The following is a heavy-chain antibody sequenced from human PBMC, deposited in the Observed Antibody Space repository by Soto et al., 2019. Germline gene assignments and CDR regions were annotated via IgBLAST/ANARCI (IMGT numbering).Heavy chain of an antibody. CDR3: ASTSPGYSSGWYWFNIEGHDPPLYDY. J-gene: IGHJ4*02. D-gene: IGHD6-19*01. V-gene: IGHV3-30*03. Sequence: GGSLRLSCAASGFTFSSYGMHWVRQAPGKGLEWVAVISYDGSNKYYADSVKGRFTISRDNSKNTLYLQMNSLRAEDTAVYYCASTSPGYSSGWYWFNIEGHDPPLYDYWGQGTLVTVSS. CDR1: GFTFSSYG. CDR2: ISYDGSNK.